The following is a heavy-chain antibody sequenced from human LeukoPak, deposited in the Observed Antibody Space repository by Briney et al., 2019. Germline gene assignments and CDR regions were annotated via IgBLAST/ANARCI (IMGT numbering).Heavy chain of an antibody. Sequence: SETLSLTCAVYGGSFSGYYWSWIRQPPGKGLEWSGEINHSGSTNYNPSLKSRVTISVDTSKNQFSLKLSSVTAADTAVYYCARSSWRNPLDWGQGTLVTVSS. J-gene: IGHJ4*02. D-gene: IGHD1-14*01. V-gene: IGHV4-34*01. CDR2: INHSGST. CDR3: ARSSWRNPLD. CDR1: GGSFSGYY.